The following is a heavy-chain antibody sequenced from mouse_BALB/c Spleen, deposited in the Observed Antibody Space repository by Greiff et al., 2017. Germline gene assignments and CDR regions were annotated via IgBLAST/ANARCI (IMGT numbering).Heavy chain of an antibody. Sequence: DVKLQESGPGLVKPSQSLSLTCSVTGYSITSGYYWNWIRQFPGNKLEWMGYISYDGSNNYNPSLKNRISITRDTSKNQFFLKLNSVTTEDTATYYCAIITTVVANFDYWGQGTTLTVSS. V-gene: IGHV3-6*02. CDR3: AIITTVVANFDY. CDR2: ISYDGSN. J-gene: IGHJ2*01. CDR1: GYSITSGYY. D-gene: IGHD1-1*01.